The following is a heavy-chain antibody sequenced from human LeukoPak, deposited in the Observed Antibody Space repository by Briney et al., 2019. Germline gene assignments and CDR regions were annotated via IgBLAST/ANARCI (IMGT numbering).Heavy chain of an antibody. CDR1: GFTFTSYW. CDR2: INSDGSST. CDR3: ARPIDGSFDY. V-gene: IGHV3-74*01. D-gene: IGHD1-26*01. Sequence: GGSLRLSCAASGFTFTSYWMHWVRQAPGKGLVWVSRINSDGSSTSYADSVEGRFTISRDDAKNTLYLQMNSLRAEDTAVYYCARPIDGSFDYWGQGTLVTVSS. J-gene: IGHJ4*02.